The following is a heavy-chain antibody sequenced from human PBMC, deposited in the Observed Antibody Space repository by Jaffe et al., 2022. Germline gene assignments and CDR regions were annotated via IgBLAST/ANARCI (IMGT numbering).Heavy chain of an antibody. CDR3: ARHQPPSGYDFWSGYGRAAFDI. D-gene: IGHD3-3*01. CDR2: IYYSGST. CDR1: GGSISSSSYY. V-gene: IGHV4-39*01. Sequence: QLQLQESGPGLVKPSETLSLTCTVSGGSISSSSYYWGWIRQPPGKGLEWIGSIYYSGSTYYNPSLKSRVTISVDTSKNQFSLKLSSVTAADTAVYYCARHQPPSGYDFWSGYGRAAFDIWGQGTMVTVSS. J-gene: IGHJ3*02.